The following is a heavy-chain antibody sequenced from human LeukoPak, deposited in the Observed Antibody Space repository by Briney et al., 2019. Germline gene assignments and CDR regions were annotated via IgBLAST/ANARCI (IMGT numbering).Heavy chain of an antibody. CDR1: GYTFTSYY. V-gene: IGHV1-46*01. Sequence: GASVKVSCKASGYTFTSYYMHWVRQAPGQGLEWMGIINPSGGSTSYAQKFQGRATMTRDTSTSTVYMELSSLRSEDTAVYYCARDNWNDNGMDVWGQGTTVTVSS. CDR2: INPSGGST. J-gene: IGHJ6*02. CDR3: ARDNWNDNGMDV. D-gene: IGHD1-1*01.